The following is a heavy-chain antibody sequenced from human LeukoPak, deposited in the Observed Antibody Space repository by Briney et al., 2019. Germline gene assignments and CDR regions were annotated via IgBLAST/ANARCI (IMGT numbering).Heavy chain of an antibody. CDR2: INSGGSDT. CDR3: ARAIGSGMGSYWFDP. D-gene: IGHD1-1*01. Sequence: GGSLRLSCTASGFTFSNFWMHWVRQVPGKGLVWVSRINSGGSDTSYADSVKGRFTISRDSAKNTLYLQMNSLRAEDTAVYYCARAIGSGMGSYWFDPWGRGTLVTVSS. CDR1: GFTFSNFW. J-gene: IGHJ5*02. V-gene: IGHV3-74*01.